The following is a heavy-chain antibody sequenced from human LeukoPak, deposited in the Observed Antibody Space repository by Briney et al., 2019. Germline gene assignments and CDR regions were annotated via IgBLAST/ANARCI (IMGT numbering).Heavy chain of an antibody. D-gene: IGHD4-23*01. V-gene: IGHV3-11*06. CDR1: GFTFSDYY. Sequence: GGSLRLSCAASGFTFSDYYMSWIRQAPGKGLEWVSYISGGSSYTNFADSVKGRFTISRDNAKNSLYLQMNSLRAEDTAVYYCARVSLLDDGGLGDYWGQGTLVTVSS. J-gene: IGHJ4*02. CDR2: ISGGSSYT. CDR3: ARVSLLDDGGLGDY.